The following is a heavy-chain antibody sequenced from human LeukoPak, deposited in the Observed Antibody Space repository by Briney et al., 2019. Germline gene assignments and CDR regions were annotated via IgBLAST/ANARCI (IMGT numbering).Heavy chain of an antibody. CDR3: ARQVVVVIAPSNLNNWFDP. CDR1: GYTFTGYY. CDR2: INPNSGGT. V-gene: IGHV1-2*02. J-gene: IGHJ5*02. Sequence: ASVKVSCKASGYTFTGYYMHWVRQAPGQGLEWMGWINPNSGGTNYAQKFQGRVTMTRDTFISTAYMELSRLRSDDTAVYYCARQVVVVIAPSNLNNWFDPWGQGTLVTVSS. D-gene: IGHD2-21*01.